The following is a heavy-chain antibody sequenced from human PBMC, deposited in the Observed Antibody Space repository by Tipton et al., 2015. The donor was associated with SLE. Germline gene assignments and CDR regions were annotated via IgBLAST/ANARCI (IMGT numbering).Heavy chain of an antibody. CDR2: ISSSSSYI. CDR3: ARDGDIVVVPAAGWYFDL. Sequence: SLRLSCAASGFTFSIYSMNWVRQGPGKGLEWVSSISSSSSYIYYADSVKGRFTISRDNTKNSLYLQMNSLRAEDTAVYYCARDGDIVVVPAAGWYFDLWGRGTLVTVSS. CDR1: GFTFSIYS. V-gene: IGHV3-21*01. D-gene: IGHD2-2*01. J-gene: IGHJ2*01.